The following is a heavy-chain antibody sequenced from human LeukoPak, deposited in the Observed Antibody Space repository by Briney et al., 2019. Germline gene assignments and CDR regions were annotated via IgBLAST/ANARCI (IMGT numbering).Heavy chain of an antibody. CDR3: AFYYGSSGYYYEYFQH. CDR1: GYTLTELS. V-gene: IGHV1-24*01. CDR2: FDPEDGET. D-gene: IGHD3-22*01. J-gene: IGHJ1*01. Sequence: ASVKVSCKVSGYTLTELSMHWVRQAPGKGLEWMGGFDPEDGETIYAQKFQGRVTMTEDTSTDTAYIELSTLRSEDTAVYYCAFYYGSSGYYYEYFQHWGQGTLDTVSS.